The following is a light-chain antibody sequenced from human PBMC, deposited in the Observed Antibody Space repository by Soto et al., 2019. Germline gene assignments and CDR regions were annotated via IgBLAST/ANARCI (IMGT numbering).Light chain of an antibody. Sequence: QSVPTQPASVSGSPGQSIAISCTGTSSDVGAYDFVSWYQQHPDKAPKLMIYEVSHRPSGVSYRFSGSKSVNTATLTISGLQAEDEADYYCSSYTTSSTRVFGTGTKLTVL. J-gene: IGLJ1*01. CDR1: SSDVGAYDF. CDR3: SSYTTSSTRV. CDR2: EVS. V-gene: IGLV2-14*03.